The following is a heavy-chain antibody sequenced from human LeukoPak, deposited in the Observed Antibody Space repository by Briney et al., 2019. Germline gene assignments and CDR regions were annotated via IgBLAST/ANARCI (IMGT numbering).Heavy chain of an antibody. V-gene: IGHV4-31*03. Sequence: PSQTLSLTCTVSGGSISSGGYSWSWIRQHPGKGLEWIGYIYYSGSTCYNPSLKSRVTISVDTSKNQFSLRLTSVTAADTAVYFCTRYCRGCRPGDYYFDYWGQGTLVTVSS. J-gene: IGHJ4*02. D-gene: IGHD3-10*01. CDR1: GGSISSGGYS. CDR2: IYYSGST. CDR3: TRYCRGCRPGDYYFDY.